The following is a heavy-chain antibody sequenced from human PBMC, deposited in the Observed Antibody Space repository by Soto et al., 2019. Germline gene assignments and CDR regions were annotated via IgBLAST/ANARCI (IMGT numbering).Heavy chain of an antibody. CDR1: GYTFTGYY. Sequence: GASLKVSWKSSGYTFTGYYMHWVRQAPGQGLEWMGMISPRDESTFYAQDFQGRVTVTSDASTSTVYMELSGLRSEDTATFYCARSPFGRDILDFWGQGTLVTVS. CDR2: ISPRDEST. D-gene: IGHD3-10*01. J-gene: IGHJ4*02. CDR3: ARSPFGRDILDF. V-gene: IGHV1-46*01.